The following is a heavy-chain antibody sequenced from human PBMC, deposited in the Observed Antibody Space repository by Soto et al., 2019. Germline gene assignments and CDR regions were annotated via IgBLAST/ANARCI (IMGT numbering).Heavy chain of an antibody. CDR1: GFTFSSYA. Sequence: EVQLLESGGGLVQPGGSLRLSCAASGFTFSSYAMSWVRQAPGKGLEWVSAISGSGGSTYYADSVKGRFTISRDNSKTTLYVQMNSLRAEDTAVYYCAKDRGGVVVVAEELVGYWGQGTLVTVS. D-gene: IGHD2-15*01. V-gene: IGHV3-23*01. J-gene: IGHJ4*02. CDR3: AKDRGGVVVVAEELVGY. CDR2: ISGSGGST.